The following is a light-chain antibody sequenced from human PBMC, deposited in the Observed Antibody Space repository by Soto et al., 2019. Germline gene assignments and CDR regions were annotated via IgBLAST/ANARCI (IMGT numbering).Light chain of an antibody. Sequence: IVLTQSPETLSLSRGERATLSCRASQSFSGHLAWYQQKPGQAPRLLIYDASKRATGIPARFSGSGSGTDFTLTISSLQPEDSATYHCQQSYSTPRTFGQGTKVDIK. J-gene: IGKJ1*01. V-gene: IGKV3-11*01. CDR2: DAS. CDR1: QSFSGH. CDR3: QQSYSTPRT.